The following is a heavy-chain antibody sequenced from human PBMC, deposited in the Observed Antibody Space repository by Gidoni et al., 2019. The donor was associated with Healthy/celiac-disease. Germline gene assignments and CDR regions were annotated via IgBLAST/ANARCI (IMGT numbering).Heavy chain of an antibody. J-gene: IGHJ3*02. D-gene: IGHD2-15*01. V-gene: IGHV3-48*03. CDR3: ARDPPRGWAAAFDI. Sequence: EVQLVESGGGLVQPGGSLRLSCAASGFPFRSYEMNWVRQAPGKGLEWVSYISSSGSTIYYADSVKGRFTISRDNAKNSLYLQMNSLRAEDTAVYYCARDPPRGWAAAFDIWGQGTMVTVSS. CDR2: ISSSGSTI. CDR1: GFPFRSYE.